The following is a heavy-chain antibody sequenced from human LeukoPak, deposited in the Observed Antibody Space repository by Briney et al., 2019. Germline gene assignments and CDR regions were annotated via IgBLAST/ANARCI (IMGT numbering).Heavy chain of an antibody. V-gene: IGHV4-34*01. Sequence: PSETLSLTCAVYGVSFSGYYWSWIRQPPGKGLEWIGEINHSGSTNYNPSLNSRVTISVDTSKNQFSLQLNSVTAADTAVYYCVRHDGRGGATMGSLDSWGQGSLVTVSS. CDR1: GVSFSGYY. CDR2: INHSGST. CDR3: VRHDGRGGATMGSLDS. J-gene: IGHJ4*02. D-gene: IGHD5-12*01.